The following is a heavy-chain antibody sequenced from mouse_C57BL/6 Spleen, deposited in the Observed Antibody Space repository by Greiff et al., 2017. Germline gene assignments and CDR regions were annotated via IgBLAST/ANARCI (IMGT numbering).Heavy chain of an antibody. CDR3: TRLLRNYCDY. Sequence: QVQLQQSGAELVRPGASVTLSCKASGYTFTDYEMHWVKQTPVHGLEWIGAIDPETGGTAYNQKFKGKAILTADKSSSTAYMELRSLTSEDSAVYYCTRLLRNYCDYWGQGTTLTVSS. J-gene: IGHJ2*01. V-gene: IGHV1-15*01. CDR1: GYTFTDYE. CDR2: IDPETGGT. D-gene: IGHD1-1*01.